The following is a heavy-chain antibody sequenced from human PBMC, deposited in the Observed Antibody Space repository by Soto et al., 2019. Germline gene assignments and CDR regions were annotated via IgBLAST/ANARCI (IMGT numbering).Heavy chain of an antibody. Sequence: ASAKASCKSSGYTITSYAMHWVRQAPEQRLEWMGWINAGNGNTKYSQKFQGRVTMTEDTSTDTAYMELSSLRSEDTAVYYCATSSITMIVVVTQGSFDYWGQGTLVTVSS. D-gene: IGHD3-22*01. J-gene: IGHJ4*02. V-gene: IGHV1-3*01. CDR3: ATSSITMIVVVTQGSFDY. CDR1: GYTITSYA. CDR2: INAGNGNT.